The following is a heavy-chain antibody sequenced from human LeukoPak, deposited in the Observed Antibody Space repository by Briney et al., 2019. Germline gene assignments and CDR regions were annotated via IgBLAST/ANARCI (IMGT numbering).Heavy chain of an antibody. Sequence: GGSLRLSCAASGFTFISYGMHWVRQAPGKGLEWMAVISYDGSDKYYADSVKGRFTISRDKSKNTLFLHTNSLRPEDTAVYYCAKGYSYLDYWGQGTLVTVSS. J-gene: IGHJ4*02. D-gene: IGHD3-10*01. CDR3: AKGYSYLDY. CDR2: ISYDGSDK. CDR1: GFTFISYG. V-gene: IGHV3-30*18.